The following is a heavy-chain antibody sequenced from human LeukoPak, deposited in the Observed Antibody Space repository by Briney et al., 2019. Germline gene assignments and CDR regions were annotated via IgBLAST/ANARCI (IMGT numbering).Heavy chain of an antibody. D-gene: IGHD6-19*01. CDR3: ERVRGIAVAGTASIYFDY. V-gene: IGHV3-7*01. J-gene: IGHJ4*02. CDR1: GFTFGSYW. Sequence: GGSLRLSCAASGFTFGSYWMSWVRQAPGKGLEWVANIKEDGSEKYYVDSVKGRFTISRDNAKNSLYLQMNSLRAEDTAVYYCERVRGIAVAGTASIYFDYWGQGTLVTVSS. CDR2: IKEDGSEK.